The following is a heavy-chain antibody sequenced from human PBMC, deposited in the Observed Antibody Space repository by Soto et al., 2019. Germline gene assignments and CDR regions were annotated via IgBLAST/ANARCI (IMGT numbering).Heavy chain of an antibody. D-gene: IGHD6-19*01. J-gene: IGHJ4*02. CDR2: IRSKAYGGTT. CDR3: TRNVIAVV. CDR1: GFTFGYYA. Sequence: GGSLRLSCTASGFTFGYYAMSWVRQAPGKGLEWVGFIRSKAYGGTTEYAASVKGRFTISRDDSKSIAYLQMNSLKTEDTAVYYCTRNVIAVVWGQGTLVTVSS. V-gene: IGHV3-49*04.